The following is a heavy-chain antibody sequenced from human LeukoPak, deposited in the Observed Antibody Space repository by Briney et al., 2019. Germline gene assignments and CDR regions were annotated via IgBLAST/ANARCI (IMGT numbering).Heavy chain of an antibody. CDR2: ISSSGSTI. CDR3: ARSDSSSWFDP. CDR1: GFTFSSYE. D-gene: IGHD6-13*01. Sequence: QPGGSLRLSCAASGFTFSSYEMDWVRQAPGKGLEWVSYISSSGSTIYYADSVKGRFTISRDNAKNSLYLQMNSLRAGDTAVYYCARSDSSSWFDPWGQGTLVTVSS. V-gene: IGHV3-48*03. J-gene: IGHJ5*02.